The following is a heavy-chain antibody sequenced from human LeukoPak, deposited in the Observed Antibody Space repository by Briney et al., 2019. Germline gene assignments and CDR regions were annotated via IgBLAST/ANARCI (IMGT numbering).Heavy chain of an antibody. CDR1: GFTFSSYS. V-gene: IGHV3-21*01. Sequence: KPGGSLRLSCAASGFTFSSYSMNWVRQAPGKGLEWVSSISSSSSYIYYADSVKGRFTISRDNAKNSLYLQMNSLRAEDTAVYYCAGEKLRLLEWPLDGPWGQGTLVTVSS. CDR3: AGEKLRLLEWPLDGP. J-gene: IGHJ5*02. D-gene: IGHD3-3*01. CDR2: ISSSSSYI.